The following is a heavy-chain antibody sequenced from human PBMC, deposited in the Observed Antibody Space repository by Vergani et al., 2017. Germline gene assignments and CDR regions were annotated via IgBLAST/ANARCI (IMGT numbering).Heavy chain of an antibody. CDR2: INSDGSST. Sequence: EVQLVESGGGLVQPGGSLRLSCAASGFTFSSYWMHWVRQAPGKGLVWVSRINSDGSSTSYADSVKGRFTISRDNAKNTLYLQMNSLRAEDTAVYYCAIDLYCSSTSCYLFSGYFDLWGRGTLVTVSS. J-gene: IGHJ2*01. CDR1: GFTFSSYW. V-gene: IGHV3-74*01. CDR3: AIDLYCSSTSCYLFSGYFDL. D-gene: IGHD2-2*01.